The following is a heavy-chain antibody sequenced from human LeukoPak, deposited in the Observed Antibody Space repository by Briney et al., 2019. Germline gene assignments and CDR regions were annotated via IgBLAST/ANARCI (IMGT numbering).Heavy chain of an antibody. CDR2: IYYSGST. CDR1: GGSISSYY. D-gene: IGHD3-3*01. Sequence: PSETLSLTCTVSGGSISSYYWSWIRQPPGKGLEWIGYIYYSGSTYYNPSLKSRVTISVDTSKNQFSLKLSSVTAADTAVYYCASWGYGITIFGVVMDFDYWGQGTLVTVSS. V-gene: IGHV4-59*04. J-gene: IGHJ4*02. CDR3: ASWGYGITIFGVVMDFDY.